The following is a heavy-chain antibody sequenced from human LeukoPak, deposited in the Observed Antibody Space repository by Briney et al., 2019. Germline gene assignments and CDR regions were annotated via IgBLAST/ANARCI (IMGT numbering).Heavy chain of an antibody. CDR2: IIPIFGTA. J-gene: IGHJ5*02. V-gene: IGHV1-69*13. D-gene: IGHD3-10*01. CDR1: GGTFISYA. Sequence: ASVKVSCKASGGTFISYAISGVRQAPGQGREGMGGIIPIFGTANYAQKFQGRVTITAAESTSTAYMELSSLRSEDTAVYDCARGGYYGSGLNWFDPWGQGTLVTVSS. CDR3: ARGGYYGSGLNWFDP.